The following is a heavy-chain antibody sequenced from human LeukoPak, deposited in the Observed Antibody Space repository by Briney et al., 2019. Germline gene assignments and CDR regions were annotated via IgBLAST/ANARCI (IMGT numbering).Heavy chain of an antibody. Sequence: PGGSLRLSCAASGFTFSSYGMHWVRQAPGKGLEWVAFIRYDGSNKYYADSVKGRFTISRDNSKNTLYLQMNSLRAEDTAVYYCAKDSLAVPAAYYYYYYMDVWGKGTAVTVSS. D-gene: IGHD2-2*01. CDR1: GFTFSSYG. CDR2: IRYDGSNK. CDR3: AKDSLAVPAAYYYYYYMDV. J-gene: IGHJ6*03. V-gene: IGHV3-30*02.